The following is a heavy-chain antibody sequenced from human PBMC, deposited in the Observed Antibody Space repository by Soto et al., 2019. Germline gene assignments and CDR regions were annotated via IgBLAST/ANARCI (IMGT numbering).Heavy chain of an antibody. CDR1: GGSVSSANYY. CDR3: TRHGYYYNSDNWFDP. CDR2: IYYIGST. D-gene: IGHD3-22*01. V-gene: IGHV4-61*01. J-gene: IGHJ5*02. Sequence: QVQLQESGPGLVKPSETLSLTCTVSGGSVSSANYYWTWIRQPPGKRLEWIGDIYYIGSTNYNPSLASRVTISVDTSNNQFSLNLSSVTAADTAVYFCTRHGYYYNSDNWFDPWGQGTLVTVSS.